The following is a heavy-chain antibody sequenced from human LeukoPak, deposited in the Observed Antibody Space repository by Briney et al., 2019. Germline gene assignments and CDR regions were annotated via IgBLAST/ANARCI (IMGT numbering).Heavy chain of an antibody. CDR2: IKQDGSEK. D-gene: IGHD5-12*01. Sequence: PGGSLRLSCAASGFTFSSYAMSWVRQAPGKGLEWVANIKQDGSEKYYVDSVKGRFTISRDNAKNSLYLQMNSLRAEDTAVYYCAREGSYDIDYWGQGTLVTVSS. CDR1: GFTFSSYA. CDR3: AREGSYDIDY. J-gene: IGHJ4*02. V-gene: IGHV3-7*03.